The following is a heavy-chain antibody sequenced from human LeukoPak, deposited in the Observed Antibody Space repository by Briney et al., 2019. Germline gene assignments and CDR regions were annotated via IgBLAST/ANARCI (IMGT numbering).Heavy chain of an antibody. V-gene: IGHV3-74*01. J-gene: IGHJ4*02. Sequence: GGSLRLSCAASGFTFSRLWMHWVRQAPGKGLQWISRINSDGSRTDFADFVKGRFTISRDNAKNTMYLQINSLRDEDTAVYYCAKVRIVVVIFPFDYWGQGTLVTVSS. CDR3: AKVRIVVVIFPFDY. D-gene: IGHD3-22*01. CDR1: GFTFSRLW. CDR2: INSDGSRT.